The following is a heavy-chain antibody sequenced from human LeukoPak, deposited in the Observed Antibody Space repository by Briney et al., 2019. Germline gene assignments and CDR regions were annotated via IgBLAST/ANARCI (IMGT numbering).Heavy chain of an antibody. Sequence: GGSLRLSCAASGFTVSSNYMSWVRQAPGKGLEWVSVIYSGGSTYYADSVKGRFTISRDNSKNTLYLQMNSLRAEDTAVYYCASPLWFGESNAYYYYYGMDVWGQGTTVTVSS. V-gene: IGHV3-53*01. D-gene: IGHD3-10*01. CDR1: GFTVSSNY. CDR3: ASPLWFGESNAYYYYYGMDV. J-gene: IGHJ6*02. CDR2: IYSGGST.